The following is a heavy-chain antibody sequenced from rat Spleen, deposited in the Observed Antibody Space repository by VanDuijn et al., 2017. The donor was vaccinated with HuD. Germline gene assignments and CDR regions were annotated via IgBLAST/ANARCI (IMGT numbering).Heavy chain of an antibody. J-gene: IGHJ3*01. Sequence: EVQLVESDGGLVQPGRSLKLSCAASGFIFSDHYVAWVRQAPTKGLEWVATINYDGRSTFYRDSVRARFTISRDNAKSILYLQMDSLQSEDTATYYCTQQLGDWFAYWGQGTLVTVSS. CDR3: TQQLGDWFAY. D-gene: IGHD1-10*01. CDR1: GFIFSDHY. V-gene: IGHV5-20*01. CDR2: INYDGRST.